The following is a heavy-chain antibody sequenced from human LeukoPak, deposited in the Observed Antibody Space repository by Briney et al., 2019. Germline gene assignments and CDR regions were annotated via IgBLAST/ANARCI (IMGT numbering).Heavy chain of an antibody. D-gene: IGHD3-10*01. V-gene: IGHV3-48*02. J-gene: IGHJ4*02. Sequence: TGGSLRLSCAASGFTFSSYTINWVRQAPGKGLEWVSYISSSTRTTYYADSVRGRFTISRDNAKNSLFLQMNSLKDEDTAVYYCARDGSGRDFSLDYWGQGTLVTVSS. CDR1: GFTFSSYT. CDR3: ARDGSGRDFSLDY. CDR2: ISSSTRTT.